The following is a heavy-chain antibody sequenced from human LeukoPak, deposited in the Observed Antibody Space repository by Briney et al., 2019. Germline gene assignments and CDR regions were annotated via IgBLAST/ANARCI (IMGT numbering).Heavy chain of an antibody. CDR2: IYYSGST. CDR1: GGSISSYY. CDR3: ARVGGFTYYDILTGPHFDY. J-gene: IGHJ4*02. V-gene: IGHV4-59*01. D-gene: IGHD3-9*01. Sequence: SETLSLTCTVSGGSISSYYWSWIRQPPGKGLEWIGYIYYSGSTNYNPSLKSRVTISVDTSKNQFSLKLSSVTAAGTAVYYCARVGGFTYYDILTGPHFDYWGQGTLVTVSS.